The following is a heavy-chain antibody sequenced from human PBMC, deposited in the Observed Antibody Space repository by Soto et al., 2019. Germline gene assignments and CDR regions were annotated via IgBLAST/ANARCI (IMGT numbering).Heavy chain of an antibody. CDR2: IWYDGSHK. CDR1: GFTFSTYG. Sequence: QVQLVESGGGVVQPGRSLRLSCAASGFTFSTYGMHWVRQAPGTGLEWVAVIWYDGSHKDYADSVKGRFTISRDNSNNTLYLQMNSLRVEDTAVYYWARAVGAFDCWGQGTLVAFSS. CDR3: ARAVGAFDC. J-gene: IGHJ4*02. V-gene: IGHV3-33*01. D-gene: IGHD1-26*01.